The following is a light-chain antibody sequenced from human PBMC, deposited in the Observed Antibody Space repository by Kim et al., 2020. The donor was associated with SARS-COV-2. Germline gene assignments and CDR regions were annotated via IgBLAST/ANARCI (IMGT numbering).Light chain of an antibody. CDR1: SANIGTNF. CDR3: GTWDTSLSVAL. Sequence: QSMLTQPPSVSAAPGQKVTISCSGSSANIGTNFISWFQQVPGTAPKLLIFDNDKRPSGIRDRFSGSKSGTSATLVITGLQTGDEADYYCGTWDTSLSVALFGGGTKVTVL. V-gene: IGLV1-51*01. J-gene: IGLJ2*01. CDR2: DND.